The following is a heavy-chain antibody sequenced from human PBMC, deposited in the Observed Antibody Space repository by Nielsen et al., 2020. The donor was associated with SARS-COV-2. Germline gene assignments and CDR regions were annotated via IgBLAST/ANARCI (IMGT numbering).Heavy chain of an antibody. V-gene: IGHV1-58*01. CDR1: GFTFTSSA. CDR3: SAGLLSSGWTLFDY. D-gene: IGHD6-19*01. CDR2: IVVGSGNT. Sequence: SVKVSCKASGFTFTSSAVQWVRQARGQRLEWIGWIVVGSGNTNYAQKFQERVTITRDMSTSTAYMELSSLRSEDTAVYYCSAGLLSSGWTLFDYWGQGTLVTVSS. J-gene: IGHJ4*02.